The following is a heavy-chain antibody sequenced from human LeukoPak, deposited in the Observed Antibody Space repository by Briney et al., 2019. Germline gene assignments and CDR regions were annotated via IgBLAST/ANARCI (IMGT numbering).Heavy chain of an antibody. CDR1: GFTFSSYA. Sequence: GGSLRLSCAASGFTFSSYAMSWVRQAPGKGLEWVSAISGSGGSTYYADFVKGRFTISRDNSKNTLYLQMNSLRAEDTAVYYCAKVHRPTGSSPEFDYWGQGTLVTVSS. J-gene: IGHJ4*02. CDR2: ISGSGGST. V-gene: IGHV3-23*01. D-gene: IGHD2-15*01. CDR3: AKVHRPTGSSPEFDY.